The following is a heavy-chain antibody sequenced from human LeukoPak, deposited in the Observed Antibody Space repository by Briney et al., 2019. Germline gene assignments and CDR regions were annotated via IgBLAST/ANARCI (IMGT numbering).Heavy chain of an antibody. J-gene: IGHJ4*02. V-gene: IGHV3-7*01. CDR2: IKQDGSEK. D-gene: IGHD3-10*01. CDR1: GFTFSSYW. Sequence: GGSLRLSCAASGFTFSSYWMSWVRQAPGKGLEWVANIKQDGSEKYYVGSVKGRFTISRDNAKNSLYLQMNSLRAEDTAVYYCARDEGYGSGSYYSGFDYWGQGTLVTVSS. CDR3: ARDEGYGSGSYYSGFDY.